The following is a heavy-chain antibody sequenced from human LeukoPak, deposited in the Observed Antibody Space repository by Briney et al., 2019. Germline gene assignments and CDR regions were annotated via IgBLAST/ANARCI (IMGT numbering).Heavy chain of an antibody. CDR2: INAGKGNT. D-gene: IGHD5-18*01. J-gene: IGHJ4*02. Sequence: ASVKVSCKAFEYTFSSYSIHWVRQAPGQRLEWMGWINAGKGNTKYSQNLQGRVTVTGDTSASTAYMELSSLTSEDTAVYYCARDRLDTAMDYWGQGTLVTVSS. CDR1: EYTFSSYS. CDR3: ARDRLDTAMDY. V-gene: IGHV1-3*01.